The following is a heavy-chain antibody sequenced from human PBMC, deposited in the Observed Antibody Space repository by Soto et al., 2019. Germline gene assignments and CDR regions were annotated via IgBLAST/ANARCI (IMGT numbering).Heavy chain of an antibody. CDR2: VYYSGIT. V-gene: IGHV4-39*01. Sequence: SETLSLTCTVSGDSVNSNNVYWGWVRQPPGRRLEFIGNVYYSGITYYNPAFESRVTISVDTSKNQFSLRLTSVTAADTAVYYCARHSGSYYRMYNWFDPWGQGTLVTVSS. CDR1: GDSVNSNNVY. CDR3: ARHSGSYYRMYNWFDP. J-gene: IGHJ5*02. D-gene: IGHD3-10*01.